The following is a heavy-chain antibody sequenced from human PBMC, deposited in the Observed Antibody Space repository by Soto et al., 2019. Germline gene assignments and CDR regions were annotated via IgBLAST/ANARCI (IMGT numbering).Heavy chain of an antibody. J-gene: IGHJ4*02. CDR3: AHRAHGDYDV. Sequence: GFSLSTTGVGVGWIRQPPGKALEWLALIYWNDDKGYSPSLKSRLTITKDTSNNQVVLTMTNMDPVDTATYCCAHRAHGDYDVWGQGAPVTVSS. CDR2: IYWNDDK. CDR1: GFSLSTTGVG. D-gene: IGHD4-17*01. V-gene: IGHV2-5*01.